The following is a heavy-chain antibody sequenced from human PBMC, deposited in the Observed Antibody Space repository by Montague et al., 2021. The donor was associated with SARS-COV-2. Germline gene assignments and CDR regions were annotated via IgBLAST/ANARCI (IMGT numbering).Heavy chain of an antibody. V-gene: IGHV4-39*07. CDR2: MYYSGST. J-gene: IGHJ6*02. D-gene: IGHD3-10*01. Sequence: SETLSLTCTVSGGSISSSNYYWGWIRQPPGKGLEWIGNMYYSGSTYYNPSLKSRVIISIDTSKNQFSLKLSSVTAADTAVYYCAGDGIVLQGVTKGMDVWGQGTTVTVSS. CDR1: GGSISSSNYY. CDR3: AGDGIVLQGVTKGMDV.